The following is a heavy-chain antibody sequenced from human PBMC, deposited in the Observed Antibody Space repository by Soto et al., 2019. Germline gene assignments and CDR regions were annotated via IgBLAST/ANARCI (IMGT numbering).Heavy chain of an antibody. J-gene: IGHJ6*02. CDR2: INAGNGNT. V-gene: IGHV1-3*01. CDR3: ARERQRWLQLGDGLSYYYYYYGMDV. CDR1: GYTFTSYA. Sequence: GASVKVSCKASGYTFTSYAMHWVRQAPGQRLEWMGWINAGNGNTKYSQKFRGRVTITRDTSASTAYMELSSLRSEDTAVYYCARERQRWLQLGDGLSYYYYYYGMDVWGQGTTVTVSS. D-gene: IGHD1-1*01.